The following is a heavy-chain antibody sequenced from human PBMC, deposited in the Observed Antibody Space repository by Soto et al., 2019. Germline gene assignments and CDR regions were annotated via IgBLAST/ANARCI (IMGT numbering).Heavy chain of an antibody. CDR3: AREGGPPQGYSSGWYYFDY. Sequence: QVQLVESGGGVVQPGRSLRLSCAASGFTFSSYGMHWVRQAPGKGLEWVAVIWYDGSNKYYADSVKGRFTISRDNSKNTLYLQMNSLRAEDTAVYYCAREGGPPQGYSSGWYYFDYWGQGTLVTVSS. D-gene: IGHD6-19*01. V-gene: IGHV3-33*01. J-gene: IGHJ4*02. CDR1: GFTFSSYG. CDR2: IWYDGSNK.